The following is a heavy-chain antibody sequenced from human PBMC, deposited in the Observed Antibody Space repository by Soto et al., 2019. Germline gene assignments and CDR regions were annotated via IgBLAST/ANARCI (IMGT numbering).Heavy chain of an antibody. CDR3: AREDTEYYYYGMDV. CDR1: GYTFTSYA. J-gene: IGHJ6*02. CDR2: INAGNGNT. D-gene: IGHD2-2*02. V-gene: IGHV1-3*01. Sequence: ASVKVSCEASGYTFTSYAMHWVRQAPGQRLEWMGWINAGNGNTKYSQKFQGRVTITRDTSASTAYMELSSLRSEDTAVYYCAREDTEYYYYGMDVWGQGTTVTVSS.